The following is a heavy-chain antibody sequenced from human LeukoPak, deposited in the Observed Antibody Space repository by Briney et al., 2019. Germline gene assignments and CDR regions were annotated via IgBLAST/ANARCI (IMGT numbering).Heavy chain of an antibody. D-gene: IGHD2-8*01. J-gene: IGHJ3*02. CDR3: VRELMVYAKGSLYGAFDI. CDR2: ISAYNGNT. CDR1: GYTFTSYG. V-gene: IGHV1-18*01. Sequence: ASVKVSCKASGYTFTSYGISWVRQAPGQGLEWMGWISAYNGNTNYAQKLQGRVTMTTDTSTSTAYMELRSLRSDDTAVYYCVRELMVYAKGSLYGAFDIWGQGTMVTVSS.